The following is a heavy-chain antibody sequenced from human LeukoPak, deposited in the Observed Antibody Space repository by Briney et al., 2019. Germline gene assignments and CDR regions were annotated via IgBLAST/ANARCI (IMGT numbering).Heavy chain of an antibody. J-gene: IGHJ4*02. V-gene: IGHV1-69*13. CDR1: GGTFSNYV. D-gene: IGHD5-12*01. CDR2: IIPIFGTA. Sequence: GASVRVYCKASGGTFSNYVVNWVRQAPGQGLEWMGGIIPIFGTASYAQKFQGRVTFTADASTSTAYMELNSLRSEDTAVYYCARGSSGYRSPGVDSWGQGTLVTVSS. CDR3: ARGSSGYRSPGVDS.